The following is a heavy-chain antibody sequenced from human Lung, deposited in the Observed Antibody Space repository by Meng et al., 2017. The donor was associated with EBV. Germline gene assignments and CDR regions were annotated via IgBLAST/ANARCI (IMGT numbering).Heavy chain of an antibody. D-gene: IGHD3-10*01. J-gene: IGHJ4*02. V-gene: IGHV1-18*01. CDR3: ARDQGAWFGEAPRFDY. Sequence: VQLGQSGADAKKPWSSMKVSCKASVSIFPNYDISWVRQAPGQGLEWMGWISVKNGEAKYPQNFQGRVTITRDTSASTAYMELSSLRSEDTAVYYCARDQGAWFGEAPRFDYWGQGTLVTVSS. CDR1: VSIFPNYD. CDR2: ISVKNGEA.